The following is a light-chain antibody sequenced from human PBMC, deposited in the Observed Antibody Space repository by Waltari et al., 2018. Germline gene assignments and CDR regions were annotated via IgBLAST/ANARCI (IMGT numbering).Light chain of an antibody. J-gene: IGLJ2*01. CDR3: CSYDGGKSLL. CDR1: SSDVGRYNL. Sequence: QSALTQPASVSGSPGQSITLSCTGTSSDVGRYNLVAWYQQHPGKAPKLVIYEVTVPPPEFSSRVSGSKSGNTASLTISGLQAEDEADYYCCSYDGGKSLLFGGGTKLTVL. V-gene: IGLV2-23*02. CDR2: EVT.